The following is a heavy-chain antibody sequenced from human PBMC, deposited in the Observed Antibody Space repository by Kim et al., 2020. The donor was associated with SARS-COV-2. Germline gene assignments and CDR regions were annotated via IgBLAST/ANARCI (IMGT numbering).Heavy chain of an antibody. CDR1: GFTFSSYG. CDR2: ISYDGSNK. V-gene: IGHV3-33*05. J-gene: IGHJ3*02. D-gene: IGHD6-19*01. CDR3: ARDPTEYSSGWSAFDI. Sequence: GGSLRLSCAASGFTFSSYGMHWVRQAPGKGLEWVAVISYDGSNKYYADSVKGRFTISRDNSKNTLYLQMNSLRAEDTAVYYCARDPTEYSSGWSAFDIWGQGTMVTVSS.